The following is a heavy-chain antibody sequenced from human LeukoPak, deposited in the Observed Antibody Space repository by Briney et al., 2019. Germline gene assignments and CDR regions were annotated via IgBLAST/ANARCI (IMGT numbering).Heavy chain of an antibody. V-gene: IGHV4-34*01. CDR1: RGSLSGSC. CDR2: INHSGTS. J-gene: IGHJ4*02. D-gene: IGHD2-2*01. CDR3: ARGVVRMSRPFDS. Sequence: PSETLSLTCAVHRGSLSGSCWTWIRQPPGKGLEWIGEINHSGTSNYSPSLKIRVTMSADTSKNQLSLNLTSVTAADTAIYYCARGVVRMSRPFDSWGQGTVVTVSS.